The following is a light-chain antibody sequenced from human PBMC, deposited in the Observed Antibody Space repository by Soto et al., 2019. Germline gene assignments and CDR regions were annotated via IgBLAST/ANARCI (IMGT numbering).Light chain of an antibody. CDR1: QTIDDW. Sequence: DIQMTQSPSTLPASVGDRVTITCRASQTIDDWLAWYQQKPGKVPKLLIYKASTLEGGVPSRFSGSGSGTEFTLTISSLQPDDFATYYCQQSHFYWTFGQGTKVEIK. J-gene: IGKJ1*01. CDR3: QQSHFYWT. CDR2: KAS. V-gene: IGKV1-5*03.